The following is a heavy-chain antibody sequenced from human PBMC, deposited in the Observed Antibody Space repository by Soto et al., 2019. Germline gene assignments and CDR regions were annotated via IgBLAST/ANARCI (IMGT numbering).Heavy chain of an antibody. J-gene: IGHJ6*02. Sequence: PGGSLRLSCAASGFTFSSYGMHWVRQAPGKGLEWVAVIWYDGSNKYYADSVKGRFTISRDNSKNTLYLQMNSLRAEDTAVYYCARDDPPEGANYDFWSGYWAGGYYYGMDVWGQGTTVTVS. V-gene: IGHV3-33*01. CDR3: ARDDPPEGANYDFWSGYWAGGYYYGMDV. D-gene: IGHD3-3*01. CDR1: GFTFSSYG. CDR2: IWYDGSNK.